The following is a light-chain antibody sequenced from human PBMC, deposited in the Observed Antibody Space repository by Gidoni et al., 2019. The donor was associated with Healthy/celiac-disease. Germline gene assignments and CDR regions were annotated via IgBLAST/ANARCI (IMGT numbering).Light chain of an antibody. CDR1: QIISSY. J-gene: IGKJ1*01. CDR3: QQSYSTPRT. CDR2: AAS. Sequence: SVGDRVTITCRASQIISSYLNWYQQKPGKAPKLLIYAASSLQSGVPSRFSGSGSGTDFTLTISSLQPEDFAIYYCQQSYSTPRTFGQGTKVEIK. V-gene: IGKV1-39*01.